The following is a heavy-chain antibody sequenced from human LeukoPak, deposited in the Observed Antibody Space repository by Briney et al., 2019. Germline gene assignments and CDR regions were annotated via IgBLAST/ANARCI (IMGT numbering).Heavy chain of an antibody. V-gene: IGHV4-61*02. CDR2: IYTSGST. J-gene: IGHJ4*02. CDR3: ARSIDDSSGYLGY. Sequence: SETLSLTCTVSGGSISSSSYYWGWIRQPAGKGLEWIVRIYTSGSTNYNPSLKSRVTMSVDTSKNQFSLKLSSVTAADTAVYYCARSIDDSSGYLGYWGQGTLVTVSS. D-gene: IGHD3-22*01. CDR1: GGSISSSSYY.